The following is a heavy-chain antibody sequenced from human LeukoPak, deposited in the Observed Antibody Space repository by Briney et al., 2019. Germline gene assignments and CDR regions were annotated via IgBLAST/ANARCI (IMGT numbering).Heavy chain of an antibody. CDR2: ISSRSSYI. Sequence: PGGSLRLSCAASGFTFSIYSMNWVRQAPGKGLEWVSSISSRSSYIYYADSVKGRFTISRDNAKNSLYLQMNSLRADDTAVYYCARGGYDILTGTSFFDPWGQGTLVTVSS. V-gene: IGHV3-21*04. J-gene: IGHJ5*02. D-gene: IGHD3-9*01. CDR3: ARGGYDILTGTSFFDP. CDR1: GFTFSIYS.